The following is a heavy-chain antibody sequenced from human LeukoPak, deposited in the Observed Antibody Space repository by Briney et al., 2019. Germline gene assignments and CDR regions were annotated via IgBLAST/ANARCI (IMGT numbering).Heavy chain of an antibody. CDR3: ARDGENYGDYYYFDY. J-gene: IGHJ4*02. V-gene: IGHV3-74*01. CDR2: INSDGSST. D-gene: IGHD4-17*01. CDR1: GFTFSSYW. Sequence: GGSLRLSCAASGFTFSSYWMHWVRQAPGKGLVWVSRINSDGSSTSYADSVKGRFTISRDNAKNTLYLQMNSLRAEDTAVYYCARDGENYGDYYYFDYWGQGTLVTVSS.